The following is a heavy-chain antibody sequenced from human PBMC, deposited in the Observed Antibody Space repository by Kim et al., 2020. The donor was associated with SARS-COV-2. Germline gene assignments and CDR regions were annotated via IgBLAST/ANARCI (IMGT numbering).Heavy chain of an antibody. V-gene: IGHV3-23*01. Sequence: GSLRLSCAASGFTFSSYAMSWVRQAPGKGLEWVSDISASGGSTYYADSVKGRFTISRDNSKNTLYLQMSSLRAEDTAVYYCAKSLDDYGDFFDYWGQGTLVTVSS. CDR3: AKSLDDYGDFFDY. D-gene: IGHD4-17*01. CDR1: GFTFSSYA. J-gene: IGHJ4*02. CDR2: ISASGGST.